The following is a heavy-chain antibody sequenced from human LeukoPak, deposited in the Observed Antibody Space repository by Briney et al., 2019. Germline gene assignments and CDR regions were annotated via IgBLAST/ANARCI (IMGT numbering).Heavy chain of an antibody. D-gene: IGHD2-15*01. CDR3: ARYRYCSGGNCYGPDY. Sequence: GESLKISCKTSGYSFTTYWIAWVRQMPGRGLEWMGIIFPRDSDTIYSPSFQGQVTISADKSVSTAYLQWSSLKASDTAMYYCARYRYCSGGNCYGPDYWGQGTLVTVSS. J-gene: IGHJ4*02. CDR1: GYSFTTYW. CDR2: IFPRDSDT. V-gene: IGHV5-51*01.